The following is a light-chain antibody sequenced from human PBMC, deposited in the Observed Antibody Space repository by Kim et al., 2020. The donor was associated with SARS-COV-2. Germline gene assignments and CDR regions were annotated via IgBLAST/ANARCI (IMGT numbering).Light chain of an antibody. CDR1: SGSIASNS. CDR3: QSHDGSPWV. V-gene: IGLV6-57*01. Sequence: GKTVTISCTRSSGSIASNSVQWYQQRPGSSPTIVIYGDNRRPSGVPDRFSASIDSSSNSASLTISGLKPEDEADYYCQSHDGSPWVFGGGTQLTVL. CDR2: GDN. J-gene: IGLJ3*02.